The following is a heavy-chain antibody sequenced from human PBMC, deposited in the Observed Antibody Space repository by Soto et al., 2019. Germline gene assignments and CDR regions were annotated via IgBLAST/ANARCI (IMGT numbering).Heavy chain of an antibody. V-gene: IGHV3-9*01. CDR3: AREIRSYSSSSFDH. Sequence: EVQLVESGGGLVQTGRSLRPSCPASEFTFDDYTMHWVRQALWKGLEVVAGFSWNRYSIGYGDSVKGRFTISRDNSKTSLYLPMNSLRAEEAAFYFCAREIRSYSSSSFDHWGQGTLVIVSS. J-gene: IGHJ4*02. D-gene: IGHD6-6*01. CDR2: FSWNRYSI. CDR1: EFTFDDYT.